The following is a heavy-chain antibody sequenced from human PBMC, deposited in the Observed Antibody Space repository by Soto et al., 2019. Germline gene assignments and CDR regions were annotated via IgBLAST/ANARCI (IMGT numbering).Heavy chain of an antibody. CDR3: ARGGSSDWQVALDI. Sequence: QVQQQPWGAGLLKPSETLSLTCTVYAGSFSHYYWNWIRQSPGMGLEWIGKIKHGGSSSYNPSLRSRVSISVDMSKNQFSLTLSSVTAEDTAVYYCARGGSSDWQVALDIWGQGTMVPVSS. J-gene: IGHJ3*02. D-gene: IGHD6-19*01. V-gene: IGHV4-34*01. CDR2: IKHGGSS. CDR1: AGSFSHYY.